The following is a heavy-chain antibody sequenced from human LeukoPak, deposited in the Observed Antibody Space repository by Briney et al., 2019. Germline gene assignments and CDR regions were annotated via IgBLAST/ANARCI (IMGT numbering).Heavy chain of an antibody. Sequence: PGGSLRLSCAASGFTFSSYAMIGLRQAPGKGLEWVSGNSGSGGSTYYGVSVKGRCTTSRDNSRNTLYLQMNSPRAEDTAVYYCAILTGYSSGWYEVNYWGQGTLVTVSS. CDR2: NSGSGGST. CDR3: AILTGYSSGWYEVNY. J-gene: IGHJ4*02. D-gene: IGHD6-13*01. CDR1: GFTFSSYA. V-gene: IGHV3-23*01.